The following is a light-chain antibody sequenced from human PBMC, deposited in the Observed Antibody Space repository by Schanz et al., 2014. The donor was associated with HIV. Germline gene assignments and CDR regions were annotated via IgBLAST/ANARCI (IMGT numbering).Light chain of an antibody. CDR1: SGSLIRNAS. Sequence: QSALTQPSSFSCPPGQSITISFRGTSGSLIRNASFSWFQQPPPPAPKLMIYDVSVRPSGVSTLVSGSKSGNTASLTISGLRAEDDADYYCISYTGDSVVFGGGEKLT. CDR2: DVS. CDR3: ISYTGDSVV. V-gene: IGLV2-14*03. J-gene: IGLJ2*01.